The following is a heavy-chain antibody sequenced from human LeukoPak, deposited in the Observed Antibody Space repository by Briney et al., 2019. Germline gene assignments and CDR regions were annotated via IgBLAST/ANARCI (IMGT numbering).Heavy chain of an antibody. J-gene: IGHJ3*02. CDR3: ASLTTAEAFDI. CDR2: IYDSGST. D-gene: IGHD3-22*01. V-gene: IGHV4-59*01. CDR1: GGSISVYY. Sequence: SETLSLTGAVSGGSISVYYWSWIRQPPGKGLEWIGYIYDSGSTNYNPSLKSRVTISVDTSKNQFSLKLSSVTAADTAVYYCASLTTAEAFDIWGQGTMVTVSS.